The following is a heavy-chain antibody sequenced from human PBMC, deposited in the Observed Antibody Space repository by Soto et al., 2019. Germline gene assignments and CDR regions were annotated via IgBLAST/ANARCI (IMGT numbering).Heavy chain of an antibody. Sequence: QVQLVESGGGVVQPGRSLRLSCAASGFTFSSYAMHWVRRVPGKGLEWVAVISYDGSNKYYADSVKGRFTISSDNSKNTLYLQMNSLRAEDTAVYYCARPLWRDDYNWGYFDLWGRGTLVTVSS. CDR1: GFTFSSYA. CDR3: ARPLWRDDYNWGYFDL. V-gene: IGHV3-30-3*01. CDR2: ISYDGSNK. J-gene: IGHJ2*01. D-gene: IGHD4-4*01.